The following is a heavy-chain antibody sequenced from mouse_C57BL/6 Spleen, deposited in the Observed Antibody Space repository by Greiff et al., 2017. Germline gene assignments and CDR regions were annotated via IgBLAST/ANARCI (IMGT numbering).Heavy chain of an antibody. Sequence: VQLKESGAELVRPGASVKLSCTASGFNIKDDYMHWVKQRPEQGLEWIGWIDPENGDTAYASKFQGKATITADTSSNTAYLQLSSLTSEDTAVYYCTIDSSGYPFSYWGQGALVTVSA. D-gene: IGHD3-2*02. CDR1: GFNIKDDY. CDR2: IDPENGDT. CDR3: TIDSSGYPFSY. V-gene: IGHV14-4*01. J-gene: IGHJ3*01.